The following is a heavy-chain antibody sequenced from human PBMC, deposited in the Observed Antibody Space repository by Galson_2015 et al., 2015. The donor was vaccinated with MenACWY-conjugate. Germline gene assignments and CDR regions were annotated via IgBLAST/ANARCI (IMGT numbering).Heavy chain of an antibody. D-gene: IGHD5-24*01. V-gene: IGHV3-74*01. Sequence: SLRLSCAASGFTFSSYWMYWVRHAPGKGLVWVAHINRDGSSTSYADSVKGRFTISRDNAKNMLYLQMNSLRAEDTAVYYCARDPEMGDGSVLDYWGQGTLVAVSS. CDR3: ARDPEMGDGSVLDY. CDR2: INRDGSST. CDR1: GFTFSSYW. J-gene: IGHJ4*02.